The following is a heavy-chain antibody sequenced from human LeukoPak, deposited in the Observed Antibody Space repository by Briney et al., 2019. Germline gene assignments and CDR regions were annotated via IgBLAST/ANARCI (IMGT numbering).Heavy chain of an antibody. CDR2: ISGGVGGA. CDR3: AKDGGYGSGSYYPDY. D-gene: IGHD3-10*01. J-gene: IGHJ4*02. V-gene: IGHV3-23*01. Sequence: PGGSLRLSCAASGFTFSNYAMNWVRQAPGKGLEWVSSISGGVGGAAYADSVKGRFIMSRDNSKNTLYLQMNSLRAEDTAVHYCAKDGGYGSGSYYPDYWGQGTLVTVSS. CDR1: GFTFSNYA.